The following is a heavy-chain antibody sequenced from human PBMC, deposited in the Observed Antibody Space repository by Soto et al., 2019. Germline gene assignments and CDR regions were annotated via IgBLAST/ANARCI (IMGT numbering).Heavy chain of an antibody. CDR1: GVSISGHY. CDR3: ARDYGYNAGWFPFDY. V-gene: IGHV4-59*11. D-gene: IGHD6-19*01. CDR2: VDASGST. Sequence: KPSETLSLTCSASGVSISGHYWSWIRQPPGKGLEWIGYVDASGSTNYNPSLKSRVTMSLDTSKNQFSLKLRSVTAADTAVYYCARDYGYNAGWFPFDYWGQGTLVTVSS. J-gene: IGHJ4*02.